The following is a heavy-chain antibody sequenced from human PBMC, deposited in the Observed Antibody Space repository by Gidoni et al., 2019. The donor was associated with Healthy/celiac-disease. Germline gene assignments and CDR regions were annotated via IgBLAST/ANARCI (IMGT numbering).Heavy chain of an antibody. CDR3: ARDDYGSGTYSFDN. J-gene: IGHJ4*02. V-gene: IGHV1-69*04. CDR1: GGTFSNYA. Sequence: QVQLVQSGAEVKKPGSSVRVSCKPSGGTFSNYAIPWVRQAPGQGLEWMGRRIPLLGRANYAQKFLGRVTISADTATSTAYMELSSLRSEDTAVYYCARDDYGSGTYSFDNWGQGILVTVSS. CDR2: RIPLLGRA. D-gene: IGHD3-10*01.